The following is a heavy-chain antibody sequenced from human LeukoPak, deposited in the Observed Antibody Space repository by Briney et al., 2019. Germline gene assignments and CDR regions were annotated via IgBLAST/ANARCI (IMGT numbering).Heavy chain of an antibody. V-gene: IGHV4-59*05. D-gene: IGHD1-26*01. J-gene: IGHJ4*02. Sequence: SETLSLTCTVSGASIRSYYWSWIRQPPGKGLEWIGSIYYSGSTYYNPSLKSRVTISVDTSKNQFSLKLSSVTAADTAVYYCARSGWAGDYWGQGTLVTVSS. CDR1: GASIRSYY. CDR3: ARSGWAGDY. CDR2: IYYSGST.